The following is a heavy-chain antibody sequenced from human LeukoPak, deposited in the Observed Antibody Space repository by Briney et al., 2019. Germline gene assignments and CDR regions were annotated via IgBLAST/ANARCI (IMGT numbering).Heavy chain of an antibody. CDR3: ARGREDTAMVTYYYGMDV. D-gene: IGHD5-18*01. CDR2: INPNSGGT. J-gene: IGHJ6*02. Sequence: ASVKVSCKASGYTFTGYYMHWVRQAPGQGLEWMGWINPNSGGTNYAQKFQGRVTMTRDTSISAAYMELSKLRSDDTAVYYYARGREDTAMVTYYYGMDVWGQGTTVTVSS. V-gene: IGHV1-2*02. CDR1: GYTFTGYY.